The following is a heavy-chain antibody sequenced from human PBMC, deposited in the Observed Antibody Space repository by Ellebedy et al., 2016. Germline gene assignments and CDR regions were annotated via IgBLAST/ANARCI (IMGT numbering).Heavy chain of an antibody. D-gene: IGHD6-19*01. CDR3: ASATRGISSGQNWFDP. J-gene: IGHJ5*02. CDR1: GYTFTSYA. Sequence: ASVKVSCXASGYTFTSYAMHWVRQAPGQRLEWMGWINAGNGNTKYSQKFQGRVTITRDTSASTAYMELSSLRSEDTAVYYCASATRGISSGQNWFDPWGQGTLVTVSS. V-gene: IGHV1-3*01. CDR2: INAGNGNT.